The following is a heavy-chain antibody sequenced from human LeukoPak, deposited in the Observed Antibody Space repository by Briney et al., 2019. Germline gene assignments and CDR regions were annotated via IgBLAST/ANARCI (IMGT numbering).Heavy chain of an antibody. CDR3: ARKGCFDNCYLFDY. J-gene: IGHJ4*02. V-gene: IGHV1-18*01. Sequence: GASVKVSCKASGYTISTYGINWVRQAPGQGLEWMGWINTNNGNTNYAQKFQGRVTMTRDTSTSTAYMELRSLGSDDTAVYYCARKGCFDNCYLFDYWGQGTLVTVSS. CDR2: INTNNGNT. CDR1: GYTISTYG. D-gene: IGHD1-20*01.